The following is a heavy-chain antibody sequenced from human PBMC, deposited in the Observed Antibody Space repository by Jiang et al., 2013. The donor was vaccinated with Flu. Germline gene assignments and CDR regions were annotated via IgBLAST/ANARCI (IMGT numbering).Heavy chain of an antibody. J-gene: IGHJ4*02. V-gene: IGHV4-39*01. CDR1: GGSISRSNYF. CDR2: ISSSGTT. CDR3: AGHEFAIATKH. D-gene: IGHD1-26*01. Sequence: LLKPSETLSLTCIVSGGSISRSNYFWVWIRQPPGKGLEWIGTISSSGTTYYNSSLQSRVSISVDTSKNQFSLSLSSVTATDTAVYYCAGHEFAIATKHWGQGTLVAVSS.